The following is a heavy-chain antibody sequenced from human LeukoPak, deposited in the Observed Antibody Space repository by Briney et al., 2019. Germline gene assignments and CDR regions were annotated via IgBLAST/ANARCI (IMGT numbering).Heavy chain of an antibody. J-gene: IGHJ4*02. Sequence: GGSLRLSCAASEFDFSTHAMTWVRQAPGKGLEWVSAISISGTKTYYADSVKGRFTTSRDNSKNTLYLQMYSLRAEDTAVYYCANEIRPNDYWGQGTLVTVSS. CDR2: ISISGTKT. V-gene: IGHV3-23*01. CDR3: ANEIRPNDY. D-gene: IGHD4-17*01. CDR1: EFDFSTHA.